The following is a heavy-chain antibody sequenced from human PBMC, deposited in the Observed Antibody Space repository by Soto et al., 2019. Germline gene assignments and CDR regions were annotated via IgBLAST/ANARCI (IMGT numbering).Heavy chain of an antibody. CDR2: IYGVDSDT. CDR3: ARGAVPGNWDVFDT. D-gene: IGHD6-19*01. V-gene: IGHV5-51*01. J-gene: IGHJ3*02. Sequence: RGESLKISCKGSGYSLTTYWIGWVRQMPGKGLEWMGIIYGVDSDTRYSPSFEGQVTISADKSIGTAYLQWNSLKASDTAMYYCARGAVPGNWDVFDTWGQGTMVTVSS. CDR1: GYSLTTYW.